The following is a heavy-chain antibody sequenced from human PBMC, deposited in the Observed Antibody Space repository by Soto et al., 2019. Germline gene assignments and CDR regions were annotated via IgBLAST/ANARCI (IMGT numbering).Heavy chain of an antibody. D-gene: IGHD3-10*01. Sequence: QVQLVQSGAEVKKPGASVKVSCKASGYTFTGYYMHWVRQAPGQGLEWMGWINPNSGGTNYAQKFQGWVTMNRDTSLSTSYMELSRLRSDDTAVYYCARDWSITMVRGPLFYFDYWGQGTLVTVSS. CDR1: GYTFTGYY. CDR3: ARDWSITMVRGPLFYFDY. J-gene: IGHJ4*02. V-gene: IGHV1-2*04. CDR2: INPNSGGT.